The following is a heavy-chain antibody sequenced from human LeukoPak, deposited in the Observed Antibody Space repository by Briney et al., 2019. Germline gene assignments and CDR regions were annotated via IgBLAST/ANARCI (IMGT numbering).Heavy chain of an antibody. J-gene: IGHJ5*02. D-gene: IGHD3-22*01. CDR1: GFTFSDYY. Sequence: GGSVRLSCAASGFTFSDYYMSWIRHAPGKGREWVSYIRSSGSNIYYADSVKGPFNISRDNAKNSLYLQMNRLRAEDTAVYYCASPYYYDSSGPSSWFDPWGKGTLVTVSS. V-gene: IGHV3-11*04. CDR3: ASPYYYDSSGPSSWFDP. CDR2: IRSSGSNI.